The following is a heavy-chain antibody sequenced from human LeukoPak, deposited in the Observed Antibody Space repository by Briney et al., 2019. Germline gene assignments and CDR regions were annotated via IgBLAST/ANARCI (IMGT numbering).Heavy chain of an antibody. V-gene: IGHV4-39*01. D-gene: IGHD4-17*01. Sequence: SETLSLTCTVSGGSISSSSYYWGWIRQPPGKGLEWIGNVYYSGSTYYNPSLKSRVTISVDTSKNQFSLKLSSVTAADTAVYYCARLRLRAVYGMDVWGQGTTVTVSS. CDR2: VYYSGST. CDR3: ARLRLRAVYGMDV. J-gene: IGHJ6*02. CDR1: GGSISSSSYY.